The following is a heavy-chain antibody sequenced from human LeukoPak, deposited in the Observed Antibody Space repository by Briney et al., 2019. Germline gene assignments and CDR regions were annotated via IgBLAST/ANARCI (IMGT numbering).Heavy chain of an antibody. CDR2: INPNSGGT. CDR1: GYTFTSYY. CDR3: AREGGSVGPMNWFDP. D-gene: IGHD6-25*01. J-gene: IGHJ5*02. V-gene: IGHV1-2*02. Sequence: GASVKVSCKASGYTFTSYYMHWVRQAPGQGLEWMGWINPNSGGTNYAQKFQGRVTMTRDTSISTAYMELSSLTSDDTAVYYCAREGGSVGPMNWFDPWGQGTLVTVSS.